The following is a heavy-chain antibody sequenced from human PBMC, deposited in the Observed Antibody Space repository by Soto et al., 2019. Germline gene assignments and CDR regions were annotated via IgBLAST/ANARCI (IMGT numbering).Heavy chain of an antibody. CDR3: ERAPRYYYDSSGDY. J-gene: IGHJ4*02. V-gene: IGHV1-18*04. CDR1: CYTFTSYG. Sequence: ASVKVSCTVSCYTFTSYGIRWVRQAPGQGLEWMGCISAYNGNTNYAQKLQGRVTMTTDTATSTAYIELRSLRSDDTAVSYCERAPRYYYDSSGDYWGQGTLVTVSS. CDR2: ISAYNGNT. D-gene: IGHD3-22*01.